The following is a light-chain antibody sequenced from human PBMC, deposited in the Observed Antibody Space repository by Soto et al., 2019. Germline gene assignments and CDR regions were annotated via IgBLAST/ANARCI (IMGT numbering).Light chain of an antibody. J-gene: IGLJ2*01. Sequence: QSALTQPRSVSGSPGQSVTISCTGTSSDVGAYKYVSWYRHHPGKAPKLMTYDVSKRPPGVPDRFSGSKSGNTASLTISGLQAEDEADYYCCSYAGSYAVVFGGGTKLTGL. V-gene: IGLV2-11*01. CDR2: DVS. CDR1: SSDVGAYKY. CDR3: CSYAGSYAVV.